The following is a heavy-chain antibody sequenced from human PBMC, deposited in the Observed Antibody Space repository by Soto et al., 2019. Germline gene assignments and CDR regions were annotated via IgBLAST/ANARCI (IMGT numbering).Heavy chain of an antibody. J-gene: IGHJ6*02. CDR1: GYRFSDYY. CDR3: ARPRRDSGTSDSFDF. Sequence: QVQVVQSGAEVRKPGASVRVSCKISGYRFSDYYVDWVRQAPGQGLEWLGWIISKSSATTYAQALQDRVTLTTNKSVDMFYLDLATLRSDDTAVYYCARPRRDSGTSDSFDFWGQVTTVTVSS. CDR2: IISKSSAT. D-gene: IGHD3-10*01. V-gene: IGHV1-2*02.